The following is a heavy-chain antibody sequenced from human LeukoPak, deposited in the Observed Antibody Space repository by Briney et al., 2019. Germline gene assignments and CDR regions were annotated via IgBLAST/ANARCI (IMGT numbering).Heavy chain of an antibody. V-gene: IGHV3-11*06. D-gene: IGHD3-3*01. CDR1: GFTFSDYY. J-gene: IGHJ4*02. CDR2: TSSSGYT. CDR3: AKDGAADDFWSGYYVDS. Sequence: GGSLRLSCAASGFTFSDYYMSWIRQAPGKGLDWVSYTSSSGYTYYADSVKGRFTISRDNAKNSLYLQMNSLRAEGTAVYYCAKDGAADDFWSGYYVDSWGQGTLVTVSS.